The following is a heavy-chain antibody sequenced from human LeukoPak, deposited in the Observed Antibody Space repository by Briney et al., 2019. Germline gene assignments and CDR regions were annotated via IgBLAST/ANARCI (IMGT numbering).Heavy chain of an antibody. CDR3: ARAPERWYSYGSYTYHYMDV. CDR2: ISYSGST. CDR1: GGSISSYY. Sequence: SQTLSLTCSVSGGSISSYYWNWIRQPPRKGLELIGSISYSGSTNYNPSLESRVTISVDTSKNQISLKLSSVTAADTAIYYCARAPERWYSYGSYTYHYMDVWGRGTTVTVSS. J-gene: IGHJ6*03. D-gene: IGHD3-10*01. V-gene: IGHV4-59*01.